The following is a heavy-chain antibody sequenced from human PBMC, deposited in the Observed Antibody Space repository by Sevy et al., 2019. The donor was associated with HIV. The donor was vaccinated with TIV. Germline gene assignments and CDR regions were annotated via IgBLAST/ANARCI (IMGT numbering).Heavy chain of an antibody. V-gene: IGHV3-30-3*01. Sequence: GGSLRLSCAASGFTFSSYAMHWVRQAPGKGLVWVAVISYDGSNKYYADSVKGRFTISRDNSKNTLYLQMNSLRAEDTAVYYCARAPNYYDSSGSKYFQHWGQGTLVTVSS. CDR2: ISYDGSNK. D-gene: IGHD3-22*01. CDR1: GFTFSSYA. CDR3: ARAPNYYDSSGSKYFQH. J-gene: IGHJ1*01.